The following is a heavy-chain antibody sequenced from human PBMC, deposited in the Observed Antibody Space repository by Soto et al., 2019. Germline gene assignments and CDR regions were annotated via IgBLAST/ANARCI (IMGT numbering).Heavy chain of an antibody. CDR2: IKQDGTEK. D-gene: IGHD5-18*01. Sequence: GGSLRLSCAASGFTFSRYWMNWVRQAPGKGLEWVANIKQDGTEKNYVDSVKGRFTISRDNAKNSLYLQMDSLRAEDTAVYFCARGDTPMITGMDSFDIWGQGTLVTVS. CDR3: ARGDTPMITGMDSFDI. V-gene: IGHV3-7*01. CDR1: GFTFSRYW. J-gene: IGHJ3*02.